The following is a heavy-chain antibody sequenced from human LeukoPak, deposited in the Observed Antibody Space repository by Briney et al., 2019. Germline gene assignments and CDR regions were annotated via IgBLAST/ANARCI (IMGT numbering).Heavy chain of an antibody. D-gene: IGHD6-19*01. CDR3: ARDASSGWVLDY. Sequence: PGRSLRLSCAASGFTFSSYGMHWVRQAPGKGLEWVAVIWYDGSNKYYADSVKGRFTISRDNSKNTLYLQMNSLRAEDTAVYYCARDASSGWVLDYWGQGTLVTVSS. J-gene: IGHJ4*02. CDR2: IWYDGSNK. V-gene: IGHV3-33*01. CDR1: GFTFSSYG.